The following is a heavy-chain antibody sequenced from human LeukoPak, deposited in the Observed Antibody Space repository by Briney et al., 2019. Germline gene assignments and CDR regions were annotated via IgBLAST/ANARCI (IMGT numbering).Heavy chain of an antibody. V-gene: IGHV1-46*01. CDR1: GYTFTSYY. CDR3: ARDLRVVVTASWYFDL. J-gene: IGHJ2*01. CDR2: INPSGGST. Sequence: ASVKVSCKASGYTFTSYYIHWVRQAPGQGLEWMGIINPSGGSTSYAQKFQGRVTMTRDMSTSTVYMELSSLRSEDTAVYYCARDLRVVVTASWYFDLWGRGTLVTVSP. D-gene: IGHD2-21*02.